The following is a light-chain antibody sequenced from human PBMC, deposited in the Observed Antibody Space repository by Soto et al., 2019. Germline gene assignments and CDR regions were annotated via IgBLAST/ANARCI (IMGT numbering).Light chain of an antibody. CDR3: HQYGSSPRT. CDR2: GAS. Sequence: ILFILYHTNPSLSPGERATLSCRASQSVSSYLAWYQQKPGQAPRLLIYGASTRATGIPDRFSGSGSGTDFTLTISRLEPEDFAVYYCHQYGSSPRTFGQGTKVDIK. J-gene: IGKJ1*01. CDR1: QSVSSY. V-gene: IGKV3-20*01.